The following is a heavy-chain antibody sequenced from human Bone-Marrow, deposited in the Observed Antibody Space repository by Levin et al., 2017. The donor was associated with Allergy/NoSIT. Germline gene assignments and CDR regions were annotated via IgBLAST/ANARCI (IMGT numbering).Heavy chain of an antibody. CDR1: GYTLSELF. Sequence: GASVKVSCKVSGYTLSELFIHWVRQAPGKGLEWMGGFDPEQGKTIYAQRFQGRVTMTEDTSTDTAYMELSSLRSEDTAVYYCATADPISLKAVVVFDYWGQGTLVTVSS. CDR2: FDPEQGKT. J-gene: IGHJ4*02. CDR3: ATADPISLKAVVVFDY. V-gene: IGHV1-24*01. D-gene: IGHD3-22*01.